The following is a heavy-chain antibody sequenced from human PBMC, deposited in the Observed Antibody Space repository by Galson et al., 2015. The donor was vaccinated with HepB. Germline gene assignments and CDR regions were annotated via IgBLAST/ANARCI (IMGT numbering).Heavy chain of an antibody. V-gene: IGHV3-11*06. CDR3: ARGPGSSSSPTFNWFDP. Sequence: LRLSCAASGFIFSDYYMSWIRQAPGKGLEWVSYISSGRSYTIYADSVKGRFTISTDNANNYLDLQMNGLRAEDTGVYYCARGPGSSSSPTFNWFDPWGQGTLVIVSS. CDR2: ISSGRSYT. J-gene: IGHJ5*02. D-gene: IGHD6-6*01. CDR1: GFIFSDYY.